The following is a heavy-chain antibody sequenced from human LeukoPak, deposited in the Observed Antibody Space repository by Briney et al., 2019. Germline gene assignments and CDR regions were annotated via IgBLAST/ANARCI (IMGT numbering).Heavy chain of an antibody. CDR2: IYYSGST. J-gene: IGHJ4*02. CDR3: VSDQNNISWYFY. D-gene: IGHD6-13*01. V-gene: IGHV4-39*07. Sequence: SETLSLTCTVSGGSISGSSYYWGWIRQPPGKGLEWIGSIYYSGSTYYNPSLKSRVTISVDTSKNQFSLKLSSVTAADTAVYYCVSDQNNISWYFYWGQGTLVTVSS. CDR1: GGSISGSSYY.